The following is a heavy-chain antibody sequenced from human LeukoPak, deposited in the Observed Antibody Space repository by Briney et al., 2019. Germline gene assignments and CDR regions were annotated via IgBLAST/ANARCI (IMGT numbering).Heavy chain of an antibody. CDR2: IYPGDSDT. V-gene: IGHV5-51*01. J-gene: IGHJ6*02. Sequence: GESLKISCKGSGYKFTSYWIAWVRQMPGKGLEWMGIIYPGDSDTRYSPSFRGQVTISADKSVSTAYLQWSSLKASDTAMYYCARKQEFYYYDLDVWGQGPTVTVSS. CDR1: GYKFTSYW. CDR3: ARKQEFYYYDLDV.